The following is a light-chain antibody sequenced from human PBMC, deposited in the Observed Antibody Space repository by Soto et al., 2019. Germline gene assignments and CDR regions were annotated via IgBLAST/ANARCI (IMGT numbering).Light chain of an antibody. Sequence: DIQMTQSPSSLSASVGDRVTITCRASQGISNYLAWYQQKPGKVPKLLIYATSTLQSGVPSRFSGSGSGTDFTLTISSLQPEDVATYYCQKYNSAPPLTFGGGTKVEIK. V-gene: IGKV1-27*01. CDR1: QGISNY. J-gene: IGKJ4*01. CDR2: ATS. CDR3: QKYNSAPPLT.